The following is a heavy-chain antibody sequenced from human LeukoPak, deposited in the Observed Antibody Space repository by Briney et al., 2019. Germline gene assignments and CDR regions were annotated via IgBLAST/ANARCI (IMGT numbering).Heavy chain of an antibody. CDR1: GFTFSTYS. J-gene: IGHJ4*02. CDR2: ISSGSTSI. V-gene: IGHV3-48*01. D-gene: IGHD5-18*01. CDR3: AKGSTWIQLWFDY. Sequence: GGSLRVSCAASGFTFSTYSMNWVRQAPGKGLEWVSYISSGSTSIYYADSVKGRFTISRDNAKNSLYLQMSSLRAEDTAVYYCAKGSTWIQLWFDYWGQGTLVTVSS.